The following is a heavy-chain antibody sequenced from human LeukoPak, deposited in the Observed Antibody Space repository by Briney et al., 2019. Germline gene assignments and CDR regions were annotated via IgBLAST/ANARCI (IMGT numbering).Heavy chain of an antibody. J-gene: IGHJ4*02. CDR2: IIPIFGTA. V-gene: IGHV1-69*01. CDR3: ARELSSSCGFDY. CDR1: GGTFSSYA. D-gene: IGHD6-13*01. Sequence: GSSVKVSCKASGGTFSSYAISWVRQAPGQGLEWMGGIIPIFGTANYAQKFQGRVTITADESTSTAYMELSSLRSENTAVYYCARELSSSCGFDYWGQGTLVTVSS.